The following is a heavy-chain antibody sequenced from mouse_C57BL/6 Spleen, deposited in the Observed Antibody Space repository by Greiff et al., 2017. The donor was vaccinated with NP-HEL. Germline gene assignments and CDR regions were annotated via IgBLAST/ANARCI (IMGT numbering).Heavy chain of an antibody. CDR3: ARVGLTSAMDY. D-gene: IGHD4-1*01. V-gene: IGHV1-64*01. CDR2: IHPNSGST. Sequence: VQLQQSGAELVKPGASVKLSCTASGYTFTSYWMHWVKQRPGQGLEWIGMIHPNSGSTNYTEKFKSKATLTVDKSSSTAYMQLSSLTSEDSAVYYCARVGLTSAMDYWGQGTSVTVSS. CDR1: GYTFTSYW. J-gene: IGHJ4*01.